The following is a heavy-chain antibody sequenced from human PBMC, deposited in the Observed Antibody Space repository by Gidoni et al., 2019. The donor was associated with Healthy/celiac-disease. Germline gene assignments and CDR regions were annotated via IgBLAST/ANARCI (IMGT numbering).Heavy chain of an antibody. Sequence: AASGFTFSSYSMNWVRQAPGKGLEWVSSISSSSSYIYYADSVKGRFTISRDNAKNSLYLQMNSLRAEDTAVYYCARVYYDSSGYFFWYFDLWGRGTLVTVSS. V-gene: IGHV3-21*01. CDR3: ARVYYDSSGYFFWYFDL. CDR2: ISSSSSYI. J-gene: IGHJ2*01. D-gene: IGHD3-22*01. CDR1: GFTFSSYS.